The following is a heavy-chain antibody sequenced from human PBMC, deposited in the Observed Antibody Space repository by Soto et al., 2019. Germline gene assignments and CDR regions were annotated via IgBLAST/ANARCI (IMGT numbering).Heavy chain of an antibody. J-gene: IGHJ6*02. Sequence: PGGSLRLSCAASGFTVSSTYLTCVRQAAGKGLEWFAILYTGTDTVYADSVKGRFTISRDSSKNTLYLQMNTLTDEDTAVYFCARHQRYFWSGNYFYHGMEVWGQGTTVTVSS. V-gene: IGHV3-66*02. CDR1: GFTVSSTY. D-gene: IGHD3-3*01. CDR2: LYTGTDT. CDR3: ARHQRYFWSGNYFYHGMEV.